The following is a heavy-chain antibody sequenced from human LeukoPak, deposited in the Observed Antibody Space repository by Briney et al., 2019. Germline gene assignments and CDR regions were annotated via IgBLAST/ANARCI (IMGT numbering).Heavy chain of an antibody. CDR3: ARDRPGKNGTTSGGGFDP. CDR1: GFTFSSYW. CDR2: INSDGSST. Sequence: GGSLRLSCAASGFTFSSYWMHWVRQAPGKGLVWVSRINSDGSSTSYADSVKGRFTISRDNAKNTLYLQMNSLRAEDTAVYYCARDRPGKNGTTSGGGFDPWGQGTLVTVSS. D-gene: IGHD1-14*01. J-gene: IGHJ5*02. V-gene: IGHV3-74*01.